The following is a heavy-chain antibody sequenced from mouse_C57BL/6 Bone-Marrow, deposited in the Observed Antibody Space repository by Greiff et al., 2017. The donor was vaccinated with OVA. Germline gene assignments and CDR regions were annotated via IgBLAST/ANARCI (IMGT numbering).Heavy chain of an antibody. CDR2: IYPGSGNT. D-gene: IGHD2-4*01. V-gene: IGHV1-81*01. CDR1: GYTFTSYG. CDR3: AREGIYYDYDGFAY. Sequence: VQLQQSGAELARPGASVKLSCKASGYTFTSYGISWVKQRTGQGLEWIGEIYPGSGNTYYNEKFKGKATLTADKSSSTAYMELRSLTSEDSAVYFCAREGIYYDYDGFAYWGQGTLVTVSA. J-gene: IGHJ3*01.